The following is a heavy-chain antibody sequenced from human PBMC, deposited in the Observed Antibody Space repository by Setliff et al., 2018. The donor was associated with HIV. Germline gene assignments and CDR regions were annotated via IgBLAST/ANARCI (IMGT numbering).Heavy chain of an antibody. Sequence: SETLSLTCAVYGGSFSGYYWSWVRQPPGKGLEWIGEINHSGSTNYNPSLKGRVTVSVDTSKNQFSLKVSSVTAADTAVYYCARETEAGTFDYWGQGTLGTVS. CDR2: INHSGST. CDR3: ARETEAGTFDY. CDR1: GGSFSGYY. J-gene: IGHJ4*02. V-gene: IGHV4-34*01. D-gene: IGHD6-19*01.